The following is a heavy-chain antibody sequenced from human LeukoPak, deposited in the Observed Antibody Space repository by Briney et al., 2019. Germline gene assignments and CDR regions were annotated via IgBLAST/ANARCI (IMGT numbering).Heavy chain of an antibody. CDR2: INHSGST. Sequence: SETLSLTCAVYGGSFSGYYWSWIRQPPGKGLEWIGEINHSGSTNYNPSLKSRVTISVDTSKNQFSLKLSSVTAADTAVYYCAARNLYSGSYYWGQGTLVTVSS. V-gene: IGHV4-34*01. CDR3: AARNLYSGSYY. J-gene: IGHJ4*02. D-gene: IGHD1-26*01. CDR1: GGSFSGYY.